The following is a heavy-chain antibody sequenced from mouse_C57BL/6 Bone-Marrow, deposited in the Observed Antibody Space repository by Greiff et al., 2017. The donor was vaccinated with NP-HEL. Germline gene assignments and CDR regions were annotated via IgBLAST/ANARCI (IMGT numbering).Heavy chain of an antibody. CDR1: GYTFTDYY. CDR3: AREGLYYDYDEAMDY. J-gene: IGHJ4*01. Sequence: VQLQQSGAELVRPGASVKLSCKASGYTFTDYYIHWVQQRPGQGLEWIARIYPGSGNTYYNEKFKGKATLTAEKSSSTAYMQLSSLTSEDSAVYLCAREGLYYDYDEAMDYWGQGTSVTVSS. V-gene: IGHV1-76*01. CDR2: IYPGSGNT. D-gene: IGHD2-4*01.